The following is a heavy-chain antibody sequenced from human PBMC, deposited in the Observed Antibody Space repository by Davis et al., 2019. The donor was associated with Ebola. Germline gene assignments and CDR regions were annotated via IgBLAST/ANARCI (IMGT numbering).Heavy chain of an antibody. J-gene: IGHJ4*02. CDR3: ARHPGELLFHFDY. Sequence: GESLKISCAASGFTFTTYALSWVRQAPGQGLEWLSYISGSGSTIYYSDSVKGRFTISRDNSKNTLYLQMNSLRAEDTAVYYCARHPGELLFHFDYWGQGTLVTVSS. V-gene: IGHV3-48*01. CDR2: ISGSGSTI. D-gene: IGHD1-26*01. CDR1: GFTFTTYA.